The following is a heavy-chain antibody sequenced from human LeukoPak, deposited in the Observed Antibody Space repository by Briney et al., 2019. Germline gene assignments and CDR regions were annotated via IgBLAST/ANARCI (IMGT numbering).Heavy chain of an antibody. Sequence: ASVKVSCKASGYTFTSYGISWVRQAPGQGLEWMGWISAYNGNANYAQKLQGRVTMTTDTSTSTAYMELRSLRSDDTAVYYCARGDYGDYVEDHAFDIWGQGTMVTVSS. CDR3: ARGDYGDYVEDHAFDI. CDR2: ISAYNGNA. D-gene: IGHD4-17*01. CDR1: GYTFTSYG. V-gene: IGHV1-18*01. J-gene: IGHJ3*02.